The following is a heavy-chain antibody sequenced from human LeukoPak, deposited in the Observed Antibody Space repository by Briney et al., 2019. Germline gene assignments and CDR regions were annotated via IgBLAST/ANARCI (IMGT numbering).Heavy chain of an antibody. CDR2: IKEDGSDK. CDR1: GFTVSSNY. V-gene: IGHV3-7*01. CDR3: AKDRARYSSGYTCFDY. J-gene: IGHJ4*02. D-gene: IGHD5-18*01. Sequence: GGSLRLSCAASGFTVSSNYMSWVRQAPGKGLEWVANIKEDGSDKYYVDSVKGRFTISRDNAKNSLYLQMNTLRAEDTAVYYCAKDRARYSSGYTCFDYWGQGTLVTVSS.